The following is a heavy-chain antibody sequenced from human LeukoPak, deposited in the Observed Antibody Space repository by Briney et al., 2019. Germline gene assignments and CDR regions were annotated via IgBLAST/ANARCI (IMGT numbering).Heavy chain of an antibody. D-gene: IGHD5-12*01. CDR2: IYYSRST. V-gene: IGHV4-61*01. CDR3: ARGRGYSGYDTYFDY. Sequence: SETLSLTCTVSGGSVSSGNYYWSWIRQPPGKELEWIGYIYYSRSTNYNPSLESRVTISVDTSKNQFSLKVSSVTAADTAVYYCARGRGYSGYDTYFDYWGQGTLVTVSS. J-gene: IGHJ4*02. CDR1: GGSVSSGNYY.